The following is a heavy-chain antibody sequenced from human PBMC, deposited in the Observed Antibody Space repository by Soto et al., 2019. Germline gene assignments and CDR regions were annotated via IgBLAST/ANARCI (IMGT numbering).Heavy chain of an antibody. J-gene: IGHJ4*02. CDR2: ISWNSGSI. Sequence: EVQLVESGGGLVQPGRSLRLSCAASGFTFDDYAMHWVRQAPGKGLEWVSGISWNSGSIGYADSVKGRFTISRDNAKNSLYLQMNSLRAEDTALYYCAKDSYGIAASGFDYWGQGTLVTVSS. D-gene: IGHD6-13*01. CDR3: AKDSYGIAASGFDY. CDR1: GFTFDDYA. V-gene: IGHV3-9*01.